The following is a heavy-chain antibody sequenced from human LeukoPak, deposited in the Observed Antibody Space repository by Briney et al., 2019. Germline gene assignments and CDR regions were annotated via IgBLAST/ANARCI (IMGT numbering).Heavy chain of an antibody. CDR1: GFTFDDYG. CDR2: INWNGGST. V-gene: IGHV3-20*04. J-gene: IGHJ6*03. Sequence: GGSLRLSCAASGFTFDDYGMSWVRQAPGKRLEWVSGINWNGGSTGYADSVKGRFTISRDNAKNSLYLQMNSLRAEDTALYYCARKNYYYYYMDVWGKGTTVTVSS. CDR3: ARKNYYYYYMDV.